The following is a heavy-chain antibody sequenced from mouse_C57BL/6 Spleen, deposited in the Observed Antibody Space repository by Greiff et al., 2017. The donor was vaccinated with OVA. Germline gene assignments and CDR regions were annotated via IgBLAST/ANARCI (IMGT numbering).Heavy chain of an antibody. Sequence: QVQLQQSGPELVKPGASVTISCKASGYAFRSSWMNWVKQRPGKGLEWIGRIYPGDGDTNYNGKFKGKATLTADKSSSTAYMQLSSLTSEDSAVYFCARGNYGSSYYFDVWGTGTTVTVSS. CDR1: GYAFRSSW. D-gene: IGHD1-1*01. CDR3: ARGNYGSSYYFDV. CDR2: IYPGDGDT. V-gene: IGHV1-82*01. J-gene: IGHJ1*03.